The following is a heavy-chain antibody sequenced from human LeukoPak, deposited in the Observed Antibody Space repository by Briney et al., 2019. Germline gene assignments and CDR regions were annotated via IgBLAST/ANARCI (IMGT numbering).Heavy chain of an antibody. J-gene: IGHJ5*02. V-gene: IGHV1-46*01. CDR1: GYTFTSYY. Sequence: ASVKVSCKASGYTFTSYYMHWVRRAPGQGLEWMGIINPSGGSTSYAQKFQGRVTMTRDTSTSTVYMELSSLRSEDTAVYYCARAHERYCSSTSCRLFDPWGQGTLVTVSS. CDR3: ARAHERYCSSTSCRLFDP. CDR2: INPSGGST. D-gene: IGHD2-2*01.